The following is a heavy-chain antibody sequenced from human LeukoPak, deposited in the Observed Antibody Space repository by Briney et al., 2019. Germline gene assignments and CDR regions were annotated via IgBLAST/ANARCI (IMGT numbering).Heavy chain of an antibody. J-gene: IGHJ5*02. D-gene: IGHD2-2*01. V-gene: IGHV4-30-2*01. CDR3: ARVGCSSTSCPPVGNWFDP. CDR2: IYHSGST. CDR1: GGSISSGGYS. Sequence: SQTLSLTCAVSGGSISSGGYSWSWIRQPPGTGLEWIGYIYHSGSTYYNPSLKSRVTISVDRSKNQFSLKLSSVTAADTAVYYCARVGCSSTSCPPVGNWFDPWGQGTLVTVSS.